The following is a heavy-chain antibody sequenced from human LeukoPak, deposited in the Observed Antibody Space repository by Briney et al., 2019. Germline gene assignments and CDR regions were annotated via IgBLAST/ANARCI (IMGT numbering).Heavy chain of an antibody. D-gene: IGHD4-17*01. CDR2: ILNSGST. J-gene: IGHJ5*02. CDR1: GDSISSYY. Sequence: PSETLSLTCTVSGDSISSYYWNWIRQPPGKGLEWIGYILNSGSTNYNPSLRSRVTISVDTSKNEFSLKVNSVTAADTAIYYCARRPSGANWLDPWGQGTLVSVSS. V-gene: IGHV4-59*01. CDR3: ARRPSGANWLDP.